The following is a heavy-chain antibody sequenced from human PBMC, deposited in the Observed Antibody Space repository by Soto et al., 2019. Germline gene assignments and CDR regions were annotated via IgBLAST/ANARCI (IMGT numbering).Heavy chain of an antibody. D-gene: IGHD3-3*01. CDR3: ARVLPLFHGVKHYGLDV. V-gene: IGHV3-11*05. Sequence: GGSLRLSCAASGFTFSDYYMSWIRQAPGKGLEWVSYISSSSSYTNYADSVKGRFTISRDNAKNFLYLQMNSLRAEDTAVYYCARVLPLFHGVKHYGLDVWAQVSTVTVSS. CDR2: ISSSSSYT. J-gene: IGHJ6*02. CDR1: GFTFSDYY.